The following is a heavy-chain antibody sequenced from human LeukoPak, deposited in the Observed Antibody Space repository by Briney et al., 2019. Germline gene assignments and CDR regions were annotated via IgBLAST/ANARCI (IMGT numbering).Heavy chain of an antibody. J-gene: IGHJ5*02. Sequence: PSETLSLTCSVSNGSMTSDSYYWAWVRQPPGKGLEWIGSIFYSGKTYYSASLKSRVTVSLDTSKKNFFLRLSSVTAADTAVYYCARLWIVATWFDAWGQGALVTVSS. CDR1: NGSMTSDSYY. D-gene: IGHD2-2*03. V-gene: IGHV4-39*02. CDR3: ARLWIVATWFDA. CDR2: IFYSGKT.